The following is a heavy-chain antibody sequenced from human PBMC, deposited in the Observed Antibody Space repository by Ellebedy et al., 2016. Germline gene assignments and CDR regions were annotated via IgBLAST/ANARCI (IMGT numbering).Heavy chain of an antibody. J-gene: IGHJ4*02. V-gene: IGHV4-34*01. Sequence: SETLSLTCAVYGGSFSGYYWSWIRQPPGKGLEWIGEINHSGSTNYNPSLKSRVPISVDTSKNQFSLKLSSVTAADTAVYYCASSAAGTLSTVDYWGQGTLVTVSS. CDR3: ASSAAGTLSTVDY. CDR1: GGSFSGYY. CDR2: INHSGST. D-gene: IGHD6-13*01.